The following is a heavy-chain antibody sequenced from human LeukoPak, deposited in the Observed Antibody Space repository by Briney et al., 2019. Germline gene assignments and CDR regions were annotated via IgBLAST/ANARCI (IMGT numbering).Heavy chain of an antibody. CDR3: TRDFWTDY. J-gene: IGHJ4*02. CDR1: GFTLSSYE. Sequence: PGGSLRLSCAASGFTLSSYEMNWVRQAPGKGLEWVSYISSSGSTIYYADSVKGRFTISRDNAKNSLYLQLSSLRAEDTAVYYCTRDFWTDYWGQGTLVTVSS. CDR2: ISSSGSTI. D-gene: IGHD3/OR15-3a*01. V-gene: IGHV3-48*03.